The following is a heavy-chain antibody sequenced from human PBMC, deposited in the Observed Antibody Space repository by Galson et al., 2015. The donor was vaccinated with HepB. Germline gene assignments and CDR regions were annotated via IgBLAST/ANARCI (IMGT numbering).Heavy chain of an antibody. D-gene: IGHD3-3*01. CDR3: AKDYDDFWGGYYFDC. V-gene: IGHV3-33*06. Sequence: SLRLSCAASGFTFSSYGMHWVRQAPGKGLEWVAVIWYDGSNKYYADSVKGRFTISRDNSKNTLYLQMNSLRAEDTAVYYCAKDYDDFWGGYYFDCWGQGTLVTVSS. CDR2: IWYDGSNK. CDR1: GFTFSSYG. J-gene: IGHJ4*02.